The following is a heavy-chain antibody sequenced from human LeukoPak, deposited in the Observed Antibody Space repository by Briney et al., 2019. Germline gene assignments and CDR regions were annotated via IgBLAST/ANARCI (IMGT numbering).Heavy chain of an antibody. D-gene: IGHD6-19*01. CDR2: IRYDGSNK. J-gene: IGHJ6*03. CDR3: AKDRKAVAGPYYYYYMDV. Sequence: GGSLRLSCAASGFTFSSYGMHWVRQAPGKGLEWVAFIRYDGSNKYYADSVKGRFTISRDNSKNTLYLQMNSLRAEDTAVYYCAKDRKAVAGPYYYYYMDVWGKGTTVTVSS. V-gene: IGHV3-30*02. CDR1: GFTFSSYG.